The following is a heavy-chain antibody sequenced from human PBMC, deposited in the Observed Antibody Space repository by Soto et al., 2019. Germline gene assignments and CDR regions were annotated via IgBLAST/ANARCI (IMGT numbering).Heavy chain of an antibody. V-gene: IGHV4-30-4*01. CDR3: ARASILYCSSTSCPLDYYYGMDG. D-gene: IGHD2-2*01. J-gene: IGHJ6*02. CDR1: GGSISSGDYY. CDR2: IYYSGST. Sequence: PSETLSLTCTVSGGSISSGDYYWSWIRQPPGKGLEWIGYIYYSGSTYYNPSLKSRVTISVETSKNQFSLKLSSVTAADTAVYYCARASILYCSSTSCPLDYYYGMDGWGQGTTVTVSS.